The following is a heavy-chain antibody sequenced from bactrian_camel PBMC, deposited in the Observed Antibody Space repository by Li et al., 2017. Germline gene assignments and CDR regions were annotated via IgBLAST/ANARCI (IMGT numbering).Heavy chain of an antibody. D-gene: IGHD4*01. CDR3: ATNGATWSESNA. J-gene: IGHJ6*01. Sequence: VQLVESGGGLVQPGGSLRLSCAASGFTFSSSHISWVRQAPGKGLEWVSIIYKDGGSAYYGDSVKGRFTIPRNNAKNTLYLLMNSLKSEDTALYYCATNGATWSESNAWGQGTQVTVS. V-gene: IGHV3S1*01. CDR1: GFTFSSSH. CDR2: IYKDGGSA.